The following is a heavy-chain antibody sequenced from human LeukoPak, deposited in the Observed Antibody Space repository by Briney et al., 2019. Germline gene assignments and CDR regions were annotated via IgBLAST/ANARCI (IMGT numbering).Heavy chain of an antibody. CDR2: IYPGDSDT. CDR1: GYSFTSYW. Sequence: GESLKISCKGSGYSFTSYWIGWVRQMPGKGLEWMGIIYPGDSDTRYSPSFQGQVTISADKSISTAYLQWSSLKASDTAMYYCARTETAEHYYYYGMDVWGQGTTVTVSS. D-gene: IGHD5-18*01. V-gene: IGHV5-51*01. CDR3: ARTETAEHYYYYGMDV. J-gene: IGHJ6*02.